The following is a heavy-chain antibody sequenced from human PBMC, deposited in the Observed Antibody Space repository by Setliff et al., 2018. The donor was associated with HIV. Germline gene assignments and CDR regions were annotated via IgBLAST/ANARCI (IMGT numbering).Heavy chain of an antibody. Sequence: SETLSLTCAVYGSSFNNYYWSWIRQSPGKGLEWIGEIDHSGGPNYKSSLKSRVTITIDTSKNQFSLKVTSVTAADTAIYFCARASFYFESSRYYSTVSGFDYWGQGTLVTVSS. CDR1: GSSFNNYY. CDR3: ARASFYFESSRYYSTVSGFDY. J-gene: IGHJ4*02. CDR2: IDHSGGP. D-gene: IGHD3-22*01. V-gene: IGHV4-34*01.